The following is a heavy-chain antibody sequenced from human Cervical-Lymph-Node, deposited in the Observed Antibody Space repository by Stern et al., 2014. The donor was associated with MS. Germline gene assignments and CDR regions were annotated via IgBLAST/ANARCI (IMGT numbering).Heavy chain of an antibody. J-gene: IGHJ4*02. CDR1: GFTFGNYG. CDR3: AKDRGWGATTPPICDS. CDR2: ISFDGSNR. V-gene: IGHV3-30*18. Sequence: VQLVESGGGVVQPGGSLTLSCAASGFTFGNYGMHWVRQAPGKGLEWVAVISFDGSNRYYADSVKGRFTVYRDNSQNTLYLQMNSLRVEDRAVYFCAKDRGWGATTPPICDSWGQGALVTVSS. D-gene: IGHD3-10*01.